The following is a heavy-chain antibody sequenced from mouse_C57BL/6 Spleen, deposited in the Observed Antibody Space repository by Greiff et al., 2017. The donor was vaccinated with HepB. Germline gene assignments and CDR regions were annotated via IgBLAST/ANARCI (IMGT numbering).Heavy chain of an antibody. CDR2: IDPSDSET. CDR1: GYTFTSYW. J-gene: IGHJ2*01. D-gene: IGHD1-1*01. V-gene: IGHV1-52*01. CDR3: ARRKVVGYFDY. Sequence: VQLQQPGAELVRPGSSVKLSCKASGYTFTSYWMHWVKQRPIQGLEWIGNIDPSDSETHYNQKFKDKATLTVDKSSSTAYMQLSSLTSEDSAVYYCARRKVVGYFDYWGQGTTLTVSS.